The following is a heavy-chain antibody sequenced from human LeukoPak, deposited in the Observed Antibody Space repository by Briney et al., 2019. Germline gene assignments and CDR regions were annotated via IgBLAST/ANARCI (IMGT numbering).Heavy chain of an antibody. CDR1: GGSISSGDYS. D-gene: IGHD3-22*01. V-gene: IGHV4-30-4*01. CDR3: ARFPSYYDSSPFDY. Sequence: SETLSLTCTVSGGSISSGDYSWSWIRQPPGKGLEWIGYIYYSGSTYYNPSLKSRVTISVDTSKNQFSLKLSSVTAADTAVYYCARFPSYYDSSPFDYWGQGTLVTVSS. J-gene: IGHJ4*02. CDR2: IYYSGST.